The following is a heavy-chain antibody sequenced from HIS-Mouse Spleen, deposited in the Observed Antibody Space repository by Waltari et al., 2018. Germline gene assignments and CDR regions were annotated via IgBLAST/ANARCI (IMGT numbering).Heavy chain of an antibody. CDR2: LYYSGSN. CDR3: AREIPYSSSWYDWYFDL. V-gene: IGHV4-39*07. J-gene: IGHJ2*01. D-gene: IGHD6-13*01. CDR1: GGSISSSSYY. Sequence: QLQLQESGPGLVKPSETLSLTCTVSGGSISSSSYYWGWIRQPPGQGLGWIGSLYYSGSNYCNRSLKGRCTISVYTSTNQFSLKLSSVTAADTAVYYCAREIPYSSSWYDWYFDLWGRGTLVTVSS.